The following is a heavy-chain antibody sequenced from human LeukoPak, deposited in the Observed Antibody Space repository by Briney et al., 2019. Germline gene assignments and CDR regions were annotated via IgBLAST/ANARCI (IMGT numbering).Heavy chain of an antibody. J-gene: IGHJ4*02. V-gene: IGHV4-59*11. CDR3: AKAGGGIPFDY. CDR2: IYNSGST. CDR1: GVSISSHY. Sequence: SETLSLTCTVSGVSISSHYWNWIRQPPGKGLEWIGYIYNSGSTRYNPSLKSRVTISEDTSKNQFSLKLGSVTAADTAVYYCAKAGGGIPFDYWGQGTLVTVSS.